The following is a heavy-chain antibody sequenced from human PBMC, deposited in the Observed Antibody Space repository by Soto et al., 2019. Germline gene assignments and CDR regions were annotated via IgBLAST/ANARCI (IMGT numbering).Heavy chain of an antibody. CDR1: GYTFTSYD. Sequence: GASVKVSCKASGYTFTSYDINWVRQATGQGLEWMGWMNPNSGNTGYAQKFQGRVTMTRNTSISTAYMELSSLRSEDTAVYYCARGLESYYDYIWGSYRFDYWGQGTLVTVSS. CDR2: MNPNSGNT. D-gene: IGHD3-16*02. CDR3: ARGLESYYDYIWGSYRFDY. V-gene: IGHV1-8*01. J-gene: IGHJ4*02.